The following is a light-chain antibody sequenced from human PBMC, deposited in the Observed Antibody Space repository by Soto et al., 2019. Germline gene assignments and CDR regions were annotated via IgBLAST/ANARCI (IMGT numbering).Light chain of an antibody. J-gene: IGKJ2*01. CDR1: QSLSSSY. V-gene: IGKV3-20*01. Sequence: EIVLTQFPGTLSLSPGERATLSCRPSQSLSSSYLVWYQQKPGQAPRLLIYAASSRATGIPDRFSGSGSATEYTLTISGLEAVDSAVYYCQPQGTFGPGTKLEIK. CDR3: QPQGT. CDR2: AAS.